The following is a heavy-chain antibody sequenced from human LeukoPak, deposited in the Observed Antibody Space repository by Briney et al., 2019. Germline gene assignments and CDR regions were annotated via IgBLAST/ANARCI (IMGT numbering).Heavy chain of an antibody. D-gene: IGHD5-12*01. J-gene: IGHJ3*02. CDR3: AREVSDIVATVGAFDI. CDR2: IYYSRST. V-gene: IGHV4-30-4*01. CDR1: GGSISSGDYY. Sequence: PSQTLSLTCTVSGGSISSGDYYWSWIRQPPGKGLEWIGYIYYSRSTYYNPSLKSRVTISVDTSKNQFSLKLSSVTAADTAVYYCAREVSDIVATVGAFDIWGQGTMVTVSS.